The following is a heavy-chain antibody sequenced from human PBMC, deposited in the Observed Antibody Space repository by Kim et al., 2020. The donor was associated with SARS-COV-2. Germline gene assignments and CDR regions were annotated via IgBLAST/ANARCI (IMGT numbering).Heavy chain of an antibody. V-gene: IGHV3-33*01. Sequence: GGSLRLSCAASGFTFSTFGMHWVRQAPGKGLECVAVIWYDGSNKYYGDSVKGRFTISRDNSKSTLYLQMNSLRAEDTAVYYCARDRAWPGESSDGVGVWG. CDR1: GFTFSTFG. J-gene: IGHJ6*01. D-gene: IGHD3-10*01. CDR2: IWYDGSNK. CDR3: ARDRAWPGESSDGVGV.